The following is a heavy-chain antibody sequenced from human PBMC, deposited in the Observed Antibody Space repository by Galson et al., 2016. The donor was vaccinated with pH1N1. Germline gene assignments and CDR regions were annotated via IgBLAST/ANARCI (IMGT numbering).Heavy chain of an antibody. V-gene: IGHV3-11*04. CDR3: AREGRSDYGDYDGNYYGMDV. D-gene: IGHD4-17*01. J-gene: IGHJ6*02. Sequence: SLRLSCAASGFTFSDYYMSWIRQAPGKGLEWVSYNSSTGSTIYYADSVKGRFTVSRGNAKNSLYLQMNSLRAEDTAVYYCAREGRSDYGDYDGNYYGMDVWGQGTTVTVSS. CDR1: GFTFSDYY. CDR2: NSSTGSTI.